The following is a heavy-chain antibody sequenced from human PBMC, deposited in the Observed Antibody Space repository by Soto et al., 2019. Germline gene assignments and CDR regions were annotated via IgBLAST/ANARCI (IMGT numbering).Heavy chain of an antibody. CDR2: ISSSSSYI. CDR3: AIPCGHYYYYYYMDV. D-gene: IGHD2-21*01. J-gene: IGHJ6*03. CDR1: GFTFSSYS. Sequence: EVQLVESGGGLVKPGGSLRLSCAASGFTFSSYSMNWVRQAPGKGLEWVSSISSSSSYIYYADSVKGRFTISRDNAKNSLYLQMNSLRAEDTAVYYCAIPCGHYYYYYYMDVWGKGTTVTVSS. V-gene: IGHV3-21*01.